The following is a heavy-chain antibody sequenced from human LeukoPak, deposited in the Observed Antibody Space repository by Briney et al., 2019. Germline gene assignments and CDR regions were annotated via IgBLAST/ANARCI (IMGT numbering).Heavy chain of an antibody. CDR3: ASDRVLGSGSLDN. CDR2: IRGDWHDT. J-gene: IGHJ4*02. D-gene: IGHD3-10*01. Sequence: GGSLRLSCTASGLRFSDLWMHLVRQAPGKGLVWVSRIRGDWHDTTYADSVKGRFTISRDNAQNTLYLQMNSLRVEDTAVYYCASDRVLGSGSLDNWGQGTLVTVSS. V-gene: IGHV3-74*01. CDR1: GLRFSDLW.